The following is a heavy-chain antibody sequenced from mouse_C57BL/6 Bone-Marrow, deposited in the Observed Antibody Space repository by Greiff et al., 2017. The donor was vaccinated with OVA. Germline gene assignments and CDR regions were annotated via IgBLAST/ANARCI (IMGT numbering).Heavy chain of an antibody. D-gene: IGHD2-10*01. Sequence: EVMLVESGGGLVQPGGSLKLSCAASGFTFSDYGMAWVRQAPRQGPEWVAFIRNLAYSIYYADTVTGRFTFSRENSKSTLYLEMSSLRSEDSAMYYCAGPYPSYWCFDFWGTGTTVTVSS. J-gene: IGHJ1*03. CDR3: AGPYPSYWCFDF. CDR2: IRNLAYSI. CDR1: GFTFSDYG. V-gene: IGHV5-15*01.